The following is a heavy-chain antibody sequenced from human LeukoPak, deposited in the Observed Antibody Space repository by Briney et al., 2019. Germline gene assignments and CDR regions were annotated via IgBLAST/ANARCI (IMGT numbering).Heavy chain of an antibody. V-gene: IGHV4-59*08. CDR1: GFTFTTYW. J-gene: IGHJ4*02. CDR2: IHYSGSN. D-gene: IGHD1-26*01. Sequence: GSLRLSCAASGFTFTTYWMHWIRQPPGKGLEWIGHIHYSGSNNYNPSLKSRVTMFVDKSKNQISLRLSSVTAADTAVYYCARHGTVSSGSYFDYWGQGTQVTLS. CDR3: ARHGTVSSGSYFDY.